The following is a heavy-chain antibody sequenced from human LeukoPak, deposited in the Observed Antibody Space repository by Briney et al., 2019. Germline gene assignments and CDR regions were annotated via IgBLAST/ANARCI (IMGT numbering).Heavy chain of an antibody. CDR1: GFTFSSYG. CDR2: IWYDGSNK. V-gene: IGHV3-33*01. J-gene: IGHJ4*02. CDR3: ARAPAAGQAFDY. D-gene: IGHD6-13*01. Sequence: GGSLRLSCAASGFTFSSYGMHWVRQAPGKGLEWVAVIWYDGSNKYYADSVKGRFTISRDNSKNTLYLQMNSLRAEDTAVYYCARAPAAGQAFDYWGQGTLVIVSS.